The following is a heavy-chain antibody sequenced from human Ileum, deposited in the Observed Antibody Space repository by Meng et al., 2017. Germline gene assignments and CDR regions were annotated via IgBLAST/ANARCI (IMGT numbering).Heavy chain of an antibody. CDR1: GFIFSSYW. CDR3: ARDGRRSYDSSGYTSYYFDY. V-gene: IGHV3-7*01. Sequence: GGSLRLSCAASGFIFSSYWMSWVRQAPGKGLEWVANIKQDGSDKYYVDSVKGRFTISRDNAKNSVYLQMDSLTAEDTAVYYCARDGRRSYDSSGYTSYYFDYWGQGTLVTGSS. D-gene: IGHD3-22*01. J-gene: IGHJ4*02. CDR2: IKQDGSDK.